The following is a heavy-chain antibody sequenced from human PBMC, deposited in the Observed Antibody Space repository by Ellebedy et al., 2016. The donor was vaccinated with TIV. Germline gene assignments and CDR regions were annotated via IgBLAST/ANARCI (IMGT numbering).Heavy chain of an antibody. CDR2: MNPNSGNT. J-gene: IGHJ4*02. D-gene: IGHD4-23*01. CDR1: GYTFTSYD. Sequence: ASVKVSCXASGYTFTSYDINWVRQATGQGLEWMGWMNPNSGNTGYAQKFQGRVTMTRNISISTAYMELSSLRSEDTAVYYCARNVKPRWYAVEYWGQGTLVTVSS. CDR3: ARNVKPRWYAVEY. V-gene: IGHV1-8*01.